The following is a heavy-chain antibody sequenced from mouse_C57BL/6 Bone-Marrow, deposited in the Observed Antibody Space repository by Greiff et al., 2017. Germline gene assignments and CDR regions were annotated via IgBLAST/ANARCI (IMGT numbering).Heavy chain of an antibody. D-gene: IGHD1-2*01. Sequence: EVKVVESGGGLVKPGGSLKLSCAASGFTFSSYAMSWVRQTPEKRLEWVATISDGGSYTYYPDNVKGRFTISIDNAKNNLYLQMSHLKSEDTAMYYCARDGYAGFDYWGQGTTLTVSS. CDR3: ARDGYAGFDY. CDR2: ISDGGSYT. V-gene: IGHV5-4*01. CDR1: GFTFSSYA. J-gene: IGHJ2*01.